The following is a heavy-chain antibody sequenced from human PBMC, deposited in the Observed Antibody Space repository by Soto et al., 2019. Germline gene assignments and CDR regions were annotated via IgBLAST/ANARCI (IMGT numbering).Heavy chain of an antibody. Sequence: KTSETLSLTCTVSGYSISTGSYWGWIRQPPGKGLEWIGSMYFTGSTYYNPSLKSRVTISVDTSKNQLSLKLTSVTAGDTAVYYCARDLNYGLYYFDYWGQGTLVTVSS. J-gene: IGHJ4*02. CDR1: GYSISTGSY. V-gene: IGHV4-38-2*02. CDR2: MYFTGST. D-gene: IGHD3-10*01. CDR3: ARDLNYGLYYFDY.